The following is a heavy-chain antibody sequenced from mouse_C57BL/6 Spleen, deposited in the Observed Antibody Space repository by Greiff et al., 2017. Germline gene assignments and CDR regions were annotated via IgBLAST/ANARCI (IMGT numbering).Heavy chain of an antibody. CDR3: ARDGMRDTTVPYYFDY. Sequence: QVQLKESGPGLVQPSQSLSITCTVSGFSLTSYGVHWVRQSPGKGLEWLGVIWSGGSTDYNAAFISRLSISKDNSKSQVFFKMNILQADDTAIYYCARDGMRDTTVPYYFDYWGQGTTLTVSS. CDR2: IWSGGST. V-gene: IGHV2-2*01. J-gene: IGHJ2*01. CDR1: GFSLTSYG. D-gene: IGHD2-3*01.